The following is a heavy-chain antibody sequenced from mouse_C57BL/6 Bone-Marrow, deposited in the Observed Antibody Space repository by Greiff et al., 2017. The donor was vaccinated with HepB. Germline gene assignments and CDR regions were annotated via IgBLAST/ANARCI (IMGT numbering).Heavy chain of an antibody. Sequence: QVQLQQPGAELVRPGSSVKLSCKASGYTFTSYWMDWVKQRPGQGLEWIGEIDPSDSYTNYNQKFKGKATLTVDTSSSTAYMQLSSLTSEDSAVYYCASSLIYGGSVGAYWGQGTLVTVSA. CDR2: IDPSDSYT. D-gene: IGHD1-1*01. CDR3: ASSLIYGGSVGAY. J-gene: IGHJ3*01. CDR1: GYTFTSYW. V-gene: IGHV1-59*01.